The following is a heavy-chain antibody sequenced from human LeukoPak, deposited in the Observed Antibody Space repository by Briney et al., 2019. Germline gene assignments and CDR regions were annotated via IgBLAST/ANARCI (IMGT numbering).Heavy chain of an antibody. CDR1: GFTFSTYS. CDR2: ISSSCSYT. V-gene: IGHV3-21*01. D-gene: IGHD3-3*01. J-gene: IGHJ5*02. Sequence: PGGSLRLSCAASGFTFSTYSMNWVRQAPGKGLEWVSVISSSCSYTYYLDSVRGRFTISRDNAKNSLYLQMNSLRAEDTAVYYCAREPSSAAFDPWGQGTLVTVSS. CDR3: AREPSSAAFDP.